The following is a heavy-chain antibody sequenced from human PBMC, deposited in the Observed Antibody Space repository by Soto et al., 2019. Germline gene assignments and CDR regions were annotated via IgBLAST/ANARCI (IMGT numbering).Heavy chain of an antibody. V-gene: IGHV4-30-4*01. Sequence: SETLSLTCTVSGDSINSADYYWNWVRQTPGKGLEWIGHIYYSGTTDYNPSLKSRVTISLDTSKNQFTLRLNSVTAADTAIYYCASRKSYYASGTDHWGQGTLVTVSS. CDR2: IYYSGTT. J-gene: IGHJ4*02. CDR3: ASRKSYYASGTDH. D-gene: IGHD3-10*01. CDR1: GDSINSADYY.